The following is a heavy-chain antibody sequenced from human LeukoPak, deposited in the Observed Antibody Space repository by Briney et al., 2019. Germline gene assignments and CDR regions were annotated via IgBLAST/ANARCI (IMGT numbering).Heavy chain of an antibody. CDR3: ARGPIPDY. D-gene: IGHD2-2*02. J-gene: IGHJ4*02. CDR1: GFSLSGYA. V-gene: IGHV3-23*01. Sequence: GGSLRLSCAASGFSLSGYAMSWVRQAPGKGLEWVSAISSTDAGTYHADSVRGRFTISRDNAKNLLYLQMNSLRAEDTAVYYCARGPIPDYWGQGTLVTVSS. CDR2: ISSTDAGT.